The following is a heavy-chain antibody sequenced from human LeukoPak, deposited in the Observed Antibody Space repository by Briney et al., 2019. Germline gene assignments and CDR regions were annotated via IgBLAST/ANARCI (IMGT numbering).Heavy chain of an antibody. CDR3: AREGLIFDY. Sequence: GGSLRLSCAASGFTFSSFAMTWVRQAPGKGLEWVSVISGSGDTTYYADSVKGRLTISRDNSKGTLYLQMNSLRAEDTAVYYCAREGLIFDYWGQGTLVTVSS. J-gene: IGHJ4*02. CDR1: GFTFSSFA. V-gene: IGHV3-23*01. CDR2: ISGSGDTT.